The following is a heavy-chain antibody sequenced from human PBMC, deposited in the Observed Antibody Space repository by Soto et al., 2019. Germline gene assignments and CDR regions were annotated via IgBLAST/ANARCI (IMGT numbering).Heavy chain of an antibody. D-gene: IGHD2-2*01. J-gene: IGHJ6*02. V-gene: IGHV1-69*13. CDR1: GGTFSSYS. Sequence: SVKVSCKASGGTFSSYSISWVRQAPGQGLEWMGGIIPIFGTANYAQKFQGRVTITADESTSTAYMELSSLRSEDTAVYYCASLVVPAAMGGYYYYGMDVWGQGTTVTVYS. CDR2: IIPIFGTA. CDR3: ASLVVPAAMGGYYYYGMDV.